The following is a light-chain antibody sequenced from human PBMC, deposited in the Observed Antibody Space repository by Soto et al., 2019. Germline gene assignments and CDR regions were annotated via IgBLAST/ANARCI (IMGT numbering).Light chain of an antibody. CDR2: GAS. Sequence: EIVMTQSPATLSVSPGERATLSCRASQSVSSTLAWYQQKPGQAPRLLIYGASTRATGIPARFSGSGSGTEFTLTISSLQSEDFAVYYCQQYNNWPPGIFGQGTKLEIK. CDR1: QSVSST. J-gene: IGKJ2*01. V-gene: IGKV3-15*01. CDR3: QQYNNWPPGI.